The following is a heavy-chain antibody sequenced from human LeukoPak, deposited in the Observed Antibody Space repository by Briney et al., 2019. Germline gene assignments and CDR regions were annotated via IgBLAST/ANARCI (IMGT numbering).Heavy chain of an antibody. CDR3: ARARRTIFDY. Sequence: QTGGSLRLSCAASGFTVSSNYMSWVRQAPGKGLEWASVIYSGGSTYYADSVKGRFTISRDNSKNTLYLQMNSLRAEDTAVYYCARARRTIFDYWGQGTLVTVSS. J-gene: IGHJ4*02. V-gene: IGHV3-66*01. CDR1: GFTVSSNY. D-gene: IGHD3-9*01. CDR2: IYSGGST.